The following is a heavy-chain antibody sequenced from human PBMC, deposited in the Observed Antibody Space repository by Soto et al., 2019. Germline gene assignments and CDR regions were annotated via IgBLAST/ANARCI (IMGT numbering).Heavy chain of an antibody. CDR2: INPNSGGT. CDR3: ARNQYYDILTGHHPTEDYGMDV. J-gene: IGHJ6*02. Sequence: ASVKVSCKASGYTFTGYYMHWVRQARGQGLEWMGWINPNSGGTNYAQKFQGWVTMTRDTSISTAYMELSRLRSDDTAVYYCARNQYYDILTGHHPTEDYGMDVWGQGTRITVSS. V-gene: IGHV1-2*04. D-gene: IGHD3-9*01. CDR1: GYTFTGYY.